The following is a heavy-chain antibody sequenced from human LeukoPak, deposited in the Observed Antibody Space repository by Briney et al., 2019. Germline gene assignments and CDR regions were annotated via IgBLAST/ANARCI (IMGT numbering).Heavy chain of an antibody. CDR1: GFTVSSNY. D-gene: IGHD2-2*01. V-gene: IGHV3-66*02. CDR2: IYSGGST. J-gene: IGHJ3*02. CDR3: AREYCSSTSCSSDAFDI. Sequence: QAGGSLRLSCAASGFTVSSNYMSWVRQAPGKGLEWVSIIYSGGSTYYADSVKGRFTISRDNSKNTLYLQMNSLRAEDTAVYYCAREYCSSTSCSSDAFDIWGQGTMVTVSS.